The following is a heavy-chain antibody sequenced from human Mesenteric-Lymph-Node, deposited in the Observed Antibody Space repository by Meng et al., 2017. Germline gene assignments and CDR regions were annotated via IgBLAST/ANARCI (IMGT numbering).Heavy chain of an antibody. J-gene: IGHJ4*02. CDR2: ISGSGGST. Sequence: GESLKISCAASGFTFSSYAMSWVRQAPAKGLEWVSAISGSGGSTYYADSVQGRFTISRDNSKNTLYLQMTSLRAEDTDVYYCAGNYLTTVTTSDYWGQGTMVTVSS. CDR3: AGNYLTTVTTSDY. CDR1: GFTFSSYA. D-gene: IGHD4-17*01. V-gene: IGHV3-23*01.